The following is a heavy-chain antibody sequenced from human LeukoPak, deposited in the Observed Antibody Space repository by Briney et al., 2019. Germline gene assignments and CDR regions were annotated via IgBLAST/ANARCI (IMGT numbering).Heavy chain of an antibody. J-gene: IGHJ4*02. CDR1: GGSISNYY. V-gene: IGHV4-59*12. CDR3: ARGAPQYYDFWSGYPTFDY. Sequence: PSETLSLTCTVSGGSISNYYWSWIRQPPGKGLEWIGYIYSSGSTNYNPSLKSRVTISVDTSKNQFSLKLSSVTAADTAVYYCARGAPQYYDFWSGYPTFDYWGQGTLVTASS. CDR2: IYSSGST. D-gene: IGHD3-3*01.